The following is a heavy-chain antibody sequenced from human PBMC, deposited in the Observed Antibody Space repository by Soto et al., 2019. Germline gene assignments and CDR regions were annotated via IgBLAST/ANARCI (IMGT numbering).Heavy chain of an antibody. CDR3: ATPYYFNH. CDR2: ISDDSSYI. V-gene: IGHV3-21*06. CDR1: GFMFSAYT. J-gene: IGHJ1*01. Sequence: GGSLRLFCAASGFMFSAYTMNWVRQAPGKGLEWLSSISDDSSYIDYADSLRGRFTVSRDNARNSLYLQIDSLGVEDTAVYYCATPYYFNHWGPGTLVTVSS. D-gene: IGHD3-16*01.